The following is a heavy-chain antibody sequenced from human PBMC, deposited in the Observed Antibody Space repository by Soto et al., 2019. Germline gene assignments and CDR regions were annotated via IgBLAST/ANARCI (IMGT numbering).Heavy chain of an antibody. J-gene: IGHJ2*01. D-gene: IGHD1-26*01. CDR2: IVVGSGNT. CDR3: AATDLHSGSYPRPPSWYFDL. V-gene: IGHV1-58*01. Sequence: QMQLVQSGPEVKKPGTSVKVSCKASGFTFTSSAVQWVRQARGQRLEWIGWIVVGSGNTNYAQKFQERVTITRDMSTSTAYMELSSLRSEDTAVYYCAATDLHSGSYPRPPSWYFDLWGRGTLVTVSS. CDR1: GFTFTSSA.